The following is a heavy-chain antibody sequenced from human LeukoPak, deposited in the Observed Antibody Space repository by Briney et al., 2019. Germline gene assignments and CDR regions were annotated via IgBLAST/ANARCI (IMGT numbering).Heavy chain of an antibody. CDR2: IKQEGSEK. CDR1: GFTFSSSW. CDR3: AREPGDIVPRVYGNCFDP. Sequence: GGSLRLSCAASGFTFSSSWTSWVRQAPGKGLEWVANIKQEGSEKYYVDSVKGTFTISRDNAKNSLYLQMNSLRAEDTAVYYCAREPGDIVPRVYGNCFDPWGQGTLVTVSS. D-gene: IGHD2-8*01. V-gene: IGHV3-7*01. J-gene: IGHJ5*02.